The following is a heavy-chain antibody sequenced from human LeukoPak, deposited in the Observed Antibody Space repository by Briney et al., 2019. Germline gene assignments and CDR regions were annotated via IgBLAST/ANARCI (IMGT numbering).Heavy chain of an antibody. V-gene: IGHV3-7*05. CDR2: IKEGGTEQ. D-gene: IGHD3-16*01. CDR1: GFTFSSSW. Sequence: GGSLRLSCAASGFTFSSSWMNWVRQAPGKGLEWAASIKEGGTEQYYVDSVKGRFTISRDNAKSSLYLQMNSLRAEDTAVYYCAGGRFFDYWGQGTLVTVSS. J-gene: IGHJ4*02. CDR3: AGGRFFDY.